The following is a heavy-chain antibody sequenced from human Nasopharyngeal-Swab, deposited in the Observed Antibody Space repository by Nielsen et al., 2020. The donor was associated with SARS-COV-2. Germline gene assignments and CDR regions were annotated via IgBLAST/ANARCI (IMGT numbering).Heavy chain of an antibody. V-gene: IGHV4-34*01. CDR1: GGSFSGHY. D-gene: IGHD3-16*01. J-gene: IGHJ4*01. CDR2: INHSGST. CDR3: ARGEGDSARSPVAY. Sequence: SETLSLTCAVYGGSFSGHYWRWIRQSPGKGLEWIGEINHSGSTNYNPSLKSRVTVSADTSKNQFSLKMTSVTAADMGLYYCARGEGDSARSPVAYWGRGTLVTVSS.